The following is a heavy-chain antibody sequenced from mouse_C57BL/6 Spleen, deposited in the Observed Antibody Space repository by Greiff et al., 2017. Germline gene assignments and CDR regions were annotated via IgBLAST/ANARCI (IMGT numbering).Heavy chain of an antibody. CDR1: GFSLTSYG. D-gene: IGHD4-1*01. V-gene: IGHV2-5*01. J-gene: IGHJ4*01. CDR3: AKIRTGTVAMDY. Sequence: QVQLQQSGPGLVQPSQSLSITCTVSGFSLTSYGVHWVRQSPGKGLEWLGVIWRGGITDYNAAFMSRLSITKATSKSQVFFKMNSLQADDTAIYYCAKIRTGTVAMDYWGQGTSVTVSS. CDR2: IWRGGIT.